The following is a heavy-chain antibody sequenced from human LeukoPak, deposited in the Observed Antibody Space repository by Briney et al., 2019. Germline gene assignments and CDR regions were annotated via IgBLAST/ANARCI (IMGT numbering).Heavy chain of an antibody. CDR1: GFTFSSYS. V-gene: IGHV3-21*01. CDR3: ARGWSSSWYGALSHYYFDY. J-gene: IGHJ4*02. Sequence: GGSLRLSCAASGFTFSSYSMNWVRQAPGKGLEWVSSISSSSSYIYYADSVKGRFTISRDNAKNSLYLQMSSLRAEDTAVYYCARGWSSSWYGALSHYYFDYWGQGTLVTVSS. CDR2: ISSSSSYI. D-gene: IGHD6-13*01.